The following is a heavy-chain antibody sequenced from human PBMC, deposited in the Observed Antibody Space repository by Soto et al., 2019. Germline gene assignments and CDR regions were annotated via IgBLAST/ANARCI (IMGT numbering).Heavy chain of an antibody. CDR3: AKVLSGYHPRYALDI. J-gene: IGHJ3*02. D-gene: IGHD3-22*01. Sequence: EVQLLESGGGLVQPGGSLRLSCAASGFTFSSYAMSWVRQAPGKGLEWVSAISGSGGSTFYADSVKGRFTISRDNSKSTRYLQRNSLRAEDTAVYYCAKVLSGYHPRYALDIWGQGTMVTVSS. CDR1: GFTFSSYA. CDR2: ISGSGGST. V-gene: IGHV3-23*01.